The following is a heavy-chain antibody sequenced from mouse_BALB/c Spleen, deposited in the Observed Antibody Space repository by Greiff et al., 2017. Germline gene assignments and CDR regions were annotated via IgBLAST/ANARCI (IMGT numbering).Heavy chain of an antibody. D-gene: IGHD1-2*01. CDR1: GYTFTSYW. V-gene: IGHV1-5*01. CDR3: AIDGYGKDTFDY. J-gene: IGHJ2*01. Sequence: EVQLQQSGPVLARPGASVTMSCKASGYTFTSYWMHWVKQRPGQGLEWIGAIYPGNSDTCYNQKFKSKAKLTADTSTITDYMGLSSLTNEVSAVYDCAIDGYGKDTFDYWGQGTTLTVAS. CDR2: IYPGNSDT.